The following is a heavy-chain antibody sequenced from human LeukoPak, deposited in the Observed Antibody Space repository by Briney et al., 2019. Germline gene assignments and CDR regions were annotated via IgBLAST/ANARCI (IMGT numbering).Heavy chain of an antibody. CDR3: ARWPSQRYYFDY. Sequence: SETLSLTCTVSGYSISSGYYWGWIRQPPGKGLEWIGSIYHSGSTYYNPSLKSRVTISVDMSKNQFSLKLSSVTAADTAVYYCARWPSQRYYFDYWGQGTLVTVSS. J-gene: IGHJ4*02. CDR1: GYSISSGYY. CDR2: IYHSGST. V-gene: IGHV4-38-2*02.